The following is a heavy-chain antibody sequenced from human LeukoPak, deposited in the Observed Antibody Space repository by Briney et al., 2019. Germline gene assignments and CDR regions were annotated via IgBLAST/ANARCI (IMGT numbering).Heavy chain of an antibody. D-gene: IGHD2-2*01. CDR1: GFIISSFW. J-gene: IGHJ4*02. Sequence: GGSLRPSCAASGFIISSFWMSWDRQAPEKGLEWVANIKYDGSEKYYVDSVKGRFTISRDSAKNSLYLQMNSLRADDTAVYFCARRNAMSDWGQGTLVTVSS. CDR2: IKYDGSEK. V-gene: IGHV3-7*03. CDR3: ARRNAMSD.